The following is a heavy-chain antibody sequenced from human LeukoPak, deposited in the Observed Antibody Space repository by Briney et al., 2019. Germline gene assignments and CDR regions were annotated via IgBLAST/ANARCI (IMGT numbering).Heavy chain of an antibody. Sequence: GASVKVSCKASGYTFTSYYMHWVRQAPGQGLEWMGIINPSGGSTSYAQKFQGRVTMTRDTSTSTVYMELSSLRSEDTAVYYCARDKALGYCSSTSCYEEGYYYYYGMDVWGQGTTVTVSS. CDR3: ARDKALGYCSSTSCYEEGYYYYYGMDV. CDR1: GYTFTSYY. CDR2: INPSGGST. D-gene: IGHD2-2*01. J-gene: IGHJ6*02. V-gene: IGHV1-46*01.